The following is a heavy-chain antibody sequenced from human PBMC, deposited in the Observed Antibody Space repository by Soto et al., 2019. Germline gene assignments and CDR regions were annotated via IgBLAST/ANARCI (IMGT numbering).Heavy chain of an antibody. J-gene: IGHJ4*02. CDR3: ARGPYSRGVGATNPSN. Sequence: GGSLRLSCAASGFSLSNYGMNWVRQAPGRGLEWVSHINDRSSAIYYADSVKGRFTISRDNAKNQFSLKLTSVTAADTAIYYCARGPYSRGVGATNPSNWGQGTQVTVSS. V-gene: IGHV3-48*01. D-gene: IGHD1-26*01. CDR1: GFSLSNYG. CDR2: INDRSSAI.